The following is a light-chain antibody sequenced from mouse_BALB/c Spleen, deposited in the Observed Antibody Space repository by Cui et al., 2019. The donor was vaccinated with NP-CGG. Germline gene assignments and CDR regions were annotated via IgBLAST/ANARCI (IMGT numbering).Light chain of an antibody. CDR3: ALWYSNHWV. CDR2: GTN. CDR1: TGAVTTSNY. Sequence: QDVVTQESALTTSPGETVTLTCRSNTGAVTTSNYANWVQEKPDHLFTGLIGGTNNRAPGVPARFSGSLIGDKAALTITGAQTEDEAIYFCALWYSNHWVFGGGTKLIVL. J-gene: IGLJ1*01. V-gene: IGLV1*01.